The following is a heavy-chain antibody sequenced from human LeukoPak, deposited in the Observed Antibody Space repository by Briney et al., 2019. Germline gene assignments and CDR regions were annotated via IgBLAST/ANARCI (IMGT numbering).Heavy chain of an antibody. V-gene: IGHV3-23*01. Sequence: GGSLRLSCAASGFTFSSYAMSWVRQAPGKGLEWVSAISGSGGSTYYADSVRGRFTITRDNSKNTLYLQLNSLRAEDTAVYYCAKDRLVTYCSSGYSVNWFALEGQGTRITVTA. J-gene: IGHJ5*02. CDR3: AKDRLVTYCSSGYSVNWFAL. CDR1: GFTFSSYA. CDR2: ISGSGGST. D-gene: IGHD6-13*01.